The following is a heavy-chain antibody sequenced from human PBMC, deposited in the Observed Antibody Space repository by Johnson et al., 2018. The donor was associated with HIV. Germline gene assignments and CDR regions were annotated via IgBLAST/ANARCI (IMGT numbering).Heavy chain of an antibody. J-gene: IGHJ3*02. CDR2: TTWNGGST. D-gene: IGHD4-17*01. Sequence: VQLVESGGGLVQPGGSLKLSCAASGFSFDDYDMNWVRQAPGKGLEWVSGTTWNGGSTNYADSVKGRFTISRDNAKNSLYLQMNSLRAEDTAVYYCARDLPHDYGVGYAFDIWGQGTMVTVSS. CDR1: GFSFDDYD. CDR3: ARDLPHDYGVGYAFDI. V-gene: IGHV3-20*04.